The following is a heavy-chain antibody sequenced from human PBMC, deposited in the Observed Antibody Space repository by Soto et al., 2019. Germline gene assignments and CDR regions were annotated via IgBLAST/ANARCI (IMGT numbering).Heavy chain of an antibody. D-gene: IGHD6-25*01. CDR3: ARGARGDAFDI. J-gene: IGHJ3*02. V-gene: IGHV4-31*03. CDR1: GGSISSGGYY. CDR2: IYYSGST. Sequence: QVQLQESGPGLVKPSQTLSLTCTVSGGSISSGGYYWSWIRQHPGKALEWIGYIYYSGSTYYNPSLNRRVTISRDTSKNQFSLKLSSVTAADTAVYYCARGARGDAFDIWGQGTMVTVSS.